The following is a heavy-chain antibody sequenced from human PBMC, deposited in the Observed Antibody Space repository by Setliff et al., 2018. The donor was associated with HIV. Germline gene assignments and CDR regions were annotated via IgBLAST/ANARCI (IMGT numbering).Heavy chain of an antibody. J-gene: IGHJ4*02. D-gene: IGHD6-6*01. CDR1: GGSISSGSYY. CDR2: IHTSGSS. CDR3: ARDLLGSSSLVDY. Sequence: PSETLSLTCTVSGGSISSGSYYWSWIRQPAGKGLEWIGHIHTSGSSSYNPSLKSRVIISLDTSKNQISLKLNSVTAADTAVYYCARDLLGSSSLVDYWGQGTLVNRLL. V-gene: IGHV4-61*09.